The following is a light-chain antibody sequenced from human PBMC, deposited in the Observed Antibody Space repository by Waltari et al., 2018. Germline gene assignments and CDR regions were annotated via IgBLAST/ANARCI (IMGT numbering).Light chain of an antibody. CDR1: TTDIRTYDY. CDR2: QVP. Sequence: QSALTQPASVSVSPGQSITISCSASTTDIRTYDYLSWYQQYPRKAPKPILYQVPIRPSGVSHRFSSSKSSNTASLTISGLQTADEAICYCSSYTDSTTVVVCGGTVVTVL. CDR3: SSYTDSTTVV. J-gene: IGLJ2*01. V-gene: IGLV2-14*01.